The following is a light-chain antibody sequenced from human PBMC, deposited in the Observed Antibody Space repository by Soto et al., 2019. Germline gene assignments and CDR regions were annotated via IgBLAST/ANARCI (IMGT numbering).Light chain of an antibody. J-gene: IGKJ5*01. V-gene: IGKV3-15*01. CDR2: GAS. CDR1: QSVSSN. CDR3: QQYNNWPPIT. Sequence: EIVMTQSPATLSVSPGERAALSCRASQSVSSNLAWYQQKPGQAPRLLIYGASTRATGIPARFSGSGSGTEFTLPISSLQSEDFAVDYCQQYNNWPPITFGQGTRLEIK.